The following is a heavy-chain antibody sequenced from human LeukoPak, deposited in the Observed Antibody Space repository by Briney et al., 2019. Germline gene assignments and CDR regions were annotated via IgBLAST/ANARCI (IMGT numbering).Heavy chain of an antibody. Sequence: GRSLRLSCAASGFTLDDYAMHWVRQAPGKGLEWVSGISWNSGSIGYADSVKGRFTISRDNAKNSLYLQMNSLRAEDTALYYCAKDDAFDYWGQGTLVTVSS. CDR3: AKDDAFDY. J-gene: IGHJ4*02. V-gene: IGHV3-9*01. CDR1: GFTLDDYA. CDR2: ISWNSGSI.